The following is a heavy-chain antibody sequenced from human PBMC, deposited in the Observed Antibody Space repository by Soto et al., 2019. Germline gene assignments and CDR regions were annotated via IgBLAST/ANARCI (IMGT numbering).Heavy chain of an antibody. J-gene: IGHJ6*02. CDR1: GGTCSSYA. Sequence: SVKVSCKASGGTCSSYAISCVLRSCAQGLDWMGGIIPIFGTANFAQKFQGRGTIAAEESTRTAKMELSSLRSEETAVYYCAIDKRAAAGKTGASYYGMEVWGQGTTFPVS. CDR3: AIDKRAAAGKTGASYYGMEV. CDR2: IIPIFGTA. V-gene: IGHV1-69*13. D-gene: IGHD6-13*01.